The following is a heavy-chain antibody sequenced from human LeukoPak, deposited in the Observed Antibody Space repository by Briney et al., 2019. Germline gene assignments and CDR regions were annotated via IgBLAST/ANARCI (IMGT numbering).Heavy chain of an antibody. CDR2: INHSGST. V-gene: IGHV4-34*01. J-gene: IGHJ4*02. Sequence: SETLSLTCAVYGGSFSGYYWSWIRQPPGKGLEWIGEINHSGSTNYNPSLKSRVTISVDTSKNQFSLKLSSVTAADTAVYYCARLGSSTPLDYWGQGTLVTVSS. CDR1: GGSFSGYY. D-gene: IGHD6-13*01. CDR3: ARLGSSTPLDY.